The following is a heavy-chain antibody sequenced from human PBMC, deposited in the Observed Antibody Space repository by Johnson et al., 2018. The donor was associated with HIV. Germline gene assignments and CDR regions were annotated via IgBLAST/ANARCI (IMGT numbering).Heavy chain of an antibody. Sequence: QVQLVESGGGVVQPGRSLRLSCAASGFTFSSYGMHWVRQAPGKGLEWVAVISYDGSNKYYADSVKGRFTISRDNSKNTVYLEMNSLRAEDTAVYYCARGLIIQLWLQAAFDIWGQGTMVTVSS. CDR1: GFTFSSYG. CDR2: ISYDGSNK. V-gene: IGHV3-30*03. D-gene: IGHD5-18*01. CDR3: ARGLIIQLWLQAAFDI. J-gene: IGHJ3*02.